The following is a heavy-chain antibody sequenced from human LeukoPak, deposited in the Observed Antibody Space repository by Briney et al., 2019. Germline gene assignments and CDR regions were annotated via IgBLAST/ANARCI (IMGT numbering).Heavy chain of an antibody. V-gene: IGHV3-13*04. CDR3: ARGWSTVANWYFDL. CDR2: IGSGGDT. Sequence: SGGSLRLSCAASGFTFSTYDMHWVRQATGKGLEWVSVIGSGGDTYYSGSVKGRFSIFRENDENSSYFQMNNLRTVDTAVYYCARGWSTVANWYFDLWGRGTLVTVSS. CDR1: GFTFSTYD. J-gene: IGHJ2*01. D-gene: IGHD4-23*01.